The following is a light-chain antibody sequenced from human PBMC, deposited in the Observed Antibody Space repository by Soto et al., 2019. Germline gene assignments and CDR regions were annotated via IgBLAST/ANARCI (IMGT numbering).Light chain of an antibody. V-gene: IGLV1-40*01. Sequence: QSVLTQPPSVSGAPGQRVTISCTGSSSNIGAGYDVHWYQKVPGTAPKLVIYGNSNRPSGVPDRFSGSKSGTSASLAITGLQAEDEADYYCQSHDSSLSAWVFGGGTKLTVL. CDR3: QSHDSSLSAWV. CDR2: GNS. J-gene: IGLJ3*02. CDR1: SSNIGAGYD.